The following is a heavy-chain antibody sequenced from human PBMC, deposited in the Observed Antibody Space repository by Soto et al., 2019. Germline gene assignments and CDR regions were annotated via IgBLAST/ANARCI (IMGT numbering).Heavy chain of an antibody. J-gene: IGHJ5*02. V-gene: IGHV3-21*01. CDR1: GFTFSSYS. CDR3: ARDSATVPTNWFDP. D-gene: IGHD4-17*01. CDR2: ISSSSSYI. Sequence: EVQLVESGGGLVKPGGSLRLSCAASGFTFSSYSMNWVRQAPGKGLEWVSSISSSSSYIYYADSVKGRFTISIDNAKNSLYLQMNSLRAEDTAVYYCARDSATVPTNWFDPWGQGTLVTVSS.